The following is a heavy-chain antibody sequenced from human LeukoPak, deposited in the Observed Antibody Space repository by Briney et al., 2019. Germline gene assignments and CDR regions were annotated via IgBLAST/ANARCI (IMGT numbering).Heavy chain of an antibody. J-gene: IGHJ4*02. D-gene: IGHD3-22*01. CDR3: TSSYFETSHYTHYHFDY. CDR2: IDTTGGI. Sequence: GGSLRLSCAASGFTFSRRDMNWVRQAPGKGLEWVSTIDTTGGIHYADSVRGRFTISRDNSKNTVFLQMNSLRADDTAIYYCTSSYFETSHYTHYHFDYWGRGTLVTVSS. CDR1: GFTFSRRD. V-gene: IGHV3-23*01.